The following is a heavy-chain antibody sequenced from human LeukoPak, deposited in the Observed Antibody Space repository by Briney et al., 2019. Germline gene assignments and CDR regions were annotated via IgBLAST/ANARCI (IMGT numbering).Heavy chain of an antibody. Sequence: SETLSLTCTVSGYSISSGYYWGWIRQPPGKGLEWIGSIYHSGSTYYNPSLKSRVTISVDTSKNQFSLKLRSVIAADTAVYYCARERENWFDPWGQGTLVTVSS. CDR3: ARERENWFDP. CDR1: GYSISSGYY. J-gene: IGHJ5*02. V-gene: IGHV4-38-2*02. CDR2: IYHSGST.